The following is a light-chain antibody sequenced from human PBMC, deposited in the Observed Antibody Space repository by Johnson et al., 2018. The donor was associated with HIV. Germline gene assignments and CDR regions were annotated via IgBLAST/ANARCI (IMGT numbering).Light chain of an antibody. CDR1: SSNIGNNY. J-gene: IGLJ1*01. CDR3: GAWDSTLNAYV. Sequence: SVLPQPPSVSAAPGQKVTISCSGSSSNIGNNYVSWYQQLPGTAPQLLIYDNTKRPSGIPDRFSGPNSGTSATLVITGLQSGDEGDYFVGAWDSTLNAYVFGTGSKVTVL. V-gene: IGLV1-51*01. CDR2: DNT.